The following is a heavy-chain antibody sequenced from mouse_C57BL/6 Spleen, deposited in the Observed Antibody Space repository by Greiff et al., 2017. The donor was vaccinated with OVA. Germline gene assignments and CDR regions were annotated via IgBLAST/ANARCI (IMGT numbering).Heavy chain of an antibody. CDR2: INPNNGGT. V-gene: IGHV1-18*01. J-gene: IGHJ3*01. CDR3: ARIYGSSYDWFAY. CDR1: GYTFTDYN. Sequence: VKLQQSGPELVQPGASVKIPCKASGYTFTDYNMDWVKQSHGKSLAWIGDINPNNGGTIYNQKFKGKATLTVDKSSSTAYMELRSLTSEDTAVYYCARIYGSSYDWFAYWGQGTLVTVSA. D-gene: IGHD1-1*01.